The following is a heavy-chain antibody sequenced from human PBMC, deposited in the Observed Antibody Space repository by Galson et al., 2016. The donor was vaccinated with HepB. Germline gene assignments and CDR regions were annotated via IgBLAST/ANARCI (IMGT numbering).Heavy chain of an antibody. Sequence: SLRLSCAASGFTFSSYAMSWVRQAPGKGLEWVSAISGSGGSTYYADSVKGRFTISRDNSKNTLYLQMNSLRAEDTAVYYCAKDGRSGYPPSYFAGYYFDYWGQGTRVTVSS. V-gene: IGHV3-23*01. D-gene: IGHD1-26*01. CDR2: ISGSGGST. J-gene: IGHJ4*02. CDR3: AKDGRSGYPPSYFAGYYFDY. CDR1: GFTFSSYA.